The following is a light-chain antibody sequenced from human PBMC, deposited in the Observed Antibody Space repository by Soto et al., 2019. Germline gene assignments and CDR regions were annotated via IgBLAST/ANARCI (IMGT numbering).Light chain of an antibody. CDR1: SRDIGTYDY. CDR3: SSWTTSSTLV. J-gene: IGLJ2*01. V-gene: IGLV2-14*01. CDR2: DVN. Sequence: QSVLTQPASVSGSPGQSITISCTGTSRDIGTYDYVSWYQQHPGKAPKLMIYDVNNRPSGVSNRFSGSKSGNTASLTISGLQAEDEADYYCSSWTTSSTLVFGGGTQLTVL.